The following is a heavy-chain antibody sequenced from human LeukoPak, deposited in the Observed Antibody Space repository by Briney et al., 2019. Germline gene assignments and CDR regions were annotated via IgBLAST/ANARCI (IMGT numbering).Heavy chain of an antibody. D-gene: IGHD5-18*01. CDR3: ARGWIQLWPFDY. CDR1: GFTFSSYA. Sequence: GGSLRLSCAASGFTFSSYAMHWVRQAPGKGLEWVANIKQDGSETYYVDSVKGRFTISRDNAKNSLFLQMNSLRAEDTAVYYCARGWIQLWPFDYWGQGTLVTVSS. CDR2: IKQDGSET. V-gene: IGHV3-7*01. J-gene: IGHJ4*02.